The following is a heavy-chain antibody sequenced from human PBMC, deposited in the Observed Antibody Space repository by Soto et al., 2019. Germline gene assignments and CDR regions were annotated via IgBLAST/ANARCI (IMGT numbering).Heavy chain of an antibody. D-gene: IGHD3-3*01. Sequence: EVQLLESGGGLVQPGGSLRLSCAASGFTFSSYAMSWVRQAPGKGLEWVSAISGSGGSTYYADSVKGRFTISRDNSKTTRYLQMHSLGAEDTAVYYGAKDSPHDFWSGPMGYWGQGTLVTVSS. J-gene: IGHJ4*02. CDR2: ISGSGGST. CDR3: AKDSPHDFWSGPMGY. CDR1: GFTFSSYA. V-gene: IGHV3-23*01.